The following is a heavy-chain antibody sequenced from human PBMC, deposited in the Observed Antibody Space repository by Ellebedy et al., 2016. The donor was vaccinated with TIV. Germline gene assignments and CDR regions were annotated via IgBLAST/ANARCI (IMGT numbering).Heavy chain of an antibody. D-gene: IGHD3-10*01. CDR2: ISSGSSYI. J-gene: IGHJ4*02. V-gene: IGHV3-21*01. CDR3: ARREGVRGEDY. Sequence: GESLKISCAASGFIFSDYTINWVRQAPGKGLEWVSSISSGSSYIYYADSMKGRFTISRDNAKNSLYLQMNSLRAEDTAVYYCARREGVRGEDYWGQGTLVTVSS. CDR1: GFIFSDYT.